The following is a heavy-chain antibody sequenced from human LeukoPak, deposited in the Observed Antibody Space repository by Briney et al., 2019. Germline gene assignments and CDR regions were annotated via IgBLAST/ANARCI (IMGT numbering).Heavy chain of an antibody. CDR1: GFTFSTYE. D-gene: IGHD3-16*01. Sequence: PGGFLRLSCAASGFTFSTYEMNWVRQVPGKGLEWVSYISGSGTTIYYADSVKGRFAISRDNTKNSMYLQMNSLRAEDTAVYYCVSAYGGLLDYWGQGTLVTVSS. CDR2: ISGSGTTI. J-gene: IGHJ4*02. V-gene: IGHV3-48*03. CDR3: VSAYGGLLDY.